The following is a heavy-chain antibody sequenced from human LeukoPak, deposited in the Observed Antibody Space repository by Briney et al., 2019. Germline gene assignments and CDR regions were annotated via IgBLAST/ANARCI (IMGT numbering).Heavy chain of an antibody. Sequence: GESLRISCKGSGYSFTTYWITWVRQMPGKGLEWMGRIDPSDSYTNYSSSFQGHVTISADRSISTAYLQWSSLKASDTAMYYCARLYYDSSGYYSFDYWAREPWSPSPQ. CDR2: IDPSDSYT. V-gene: IGHV5-10-1*01. J-gene: IGHJ4*02. D-gene: IGHD3-22*01. CDR1: GYSFTTYW. CDR3: ARLYYDSSGYYSFDY.